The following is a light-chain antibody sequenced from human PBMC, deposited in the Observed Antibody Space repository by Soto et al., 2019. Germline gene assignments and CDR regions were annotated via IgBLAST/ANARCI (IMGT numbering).Light chain of an antibody. J-gene: IGLJ3*02. Sequence: QPVLTQPPSVSGAPGQRVTISCTGYNSNIGAGYDVHWYQQLPGTAPKLLIYGNSNRPSGVPDRFSASKSGTSASLAITGLQAEDEADYYCQSYDSSLSGGVFGGGTKLTVL. CDR2: GNS. V-gene: IGLV1-40*01. CDR1: NSNIGAGYD. CDR3: QSYDSSLSGGV.